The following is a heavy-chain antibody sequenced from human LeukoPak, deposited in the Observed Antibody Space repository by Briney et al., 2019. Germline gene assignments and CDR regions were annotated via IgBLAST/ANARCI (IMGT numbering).Heavy chain of an antibody. D-gene: IGHD1-20*01. J-gene: IGHJ4*02. Sequence: SETLSLTCTGSGGSISSSRYDWGWIRQPPGKGLEWIGTIYYSGSTYYNPSLKSRVTISIDTSEKQFSLKLSSVTAADTAAYYCARQPHNWNDSDSWGQGTLVTVSS. CDR3: ARQPHNWNDSDS. CDR1: GGSISSSRYD. CDR2: IYYSGST. V-gene: IGHV4-39*01.